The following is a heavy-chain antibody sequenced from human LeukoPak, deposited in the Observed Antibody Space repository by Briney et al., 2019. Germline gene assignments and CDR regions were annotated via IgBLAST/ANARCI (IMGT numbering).Heavy chain of an antibody. Sequence: GKSLRLSCAASGFTFSTYAMHWVRQAPGKGLEWVAVISYDGRNKYYADSVKGRFTISRDNSKNTLYLQMNSLRSEDTAVYYCTRDQHSSTYIVDYWGQGTLVTVSS. V-gene: IGHV3-30*04. D-gene: IGHD6-13*01. CDR1: GFTFSTYA. CDR2: ISYDGRNK. CDR3: TRDQHSSTYIVDY. J-gene: IGHJ4*02.